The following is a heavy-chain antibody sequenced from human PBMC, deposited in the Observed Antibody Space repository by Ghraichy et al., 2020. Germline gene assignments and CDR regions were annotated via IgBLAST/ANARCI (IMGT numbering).Heavy chain of an antibody. CDR1: GFSLSNARMG. Sequence: SGPTLVKPTETLTLTCTVSGFSLSNARMGVSWIRQPPGKALEWLAHIFSNDEKSYSTSLKSRLTISKDTSKSQVVLTMTNMDPVDTATYYCARLGYCSSTSCTRPSHYFDYWGQGTLVTVSS. CDR2: IFSNDEK. D-gene: IGHD2-2*01. CDR3: ARLGYCSSTSCTRPSHYFDY. J-gene: IGHJ4*02. V-gene: IGHV2-26*01.